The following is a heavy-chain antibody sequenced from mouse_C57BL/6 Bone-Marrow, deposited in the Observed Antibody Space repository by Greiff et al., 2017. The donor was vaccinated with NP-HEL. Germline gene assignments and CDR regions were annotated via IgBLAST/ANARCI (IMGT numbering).Heavy chain of an antibody. J-gene: IGHJ1*03. V-gene: IGHV1-85*01. CDR1: GYTFTSYD. D-gene: IGHD1-1*01. Sequence: VQLQESGPELVKPGASVKLSCKASGYTFTSYDINWVKQRPGQGLEWIGWLYPRDGSTQYTEKFTGKATLTVDTSSSTAYMERHSLTSEDSAVYFCARSAQSGITTVVDWYFDVWGTGTTVTVSS. CDR2: LYPRDGST. CDR3: ARSAQSGITTVVDWYFDV.